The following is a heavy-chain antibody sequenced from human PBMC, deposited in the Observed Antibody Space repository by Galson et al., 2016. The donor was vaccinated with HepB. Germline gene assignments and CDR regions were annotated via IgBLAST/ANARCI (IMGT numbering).Heavy chain of an antibody. CDR3: ARGYGPGSSGFDS. V-gene: IGHV4-31*03. Sequence: TLSLTCTVSGNSISSANYYWDWVRQHPGQGLEWVGYISYSGSTYYNPSLQSRVAISVDTSKNQFSLRPSSVTAADTAVYYCARGYGPGSSGFDSWGQGTLVTVSS. CDR1: GNSISSANYY. CDR2: ISYSGST. D-gene: IGHD3-10*01. J-gene: IGHJ4*02.